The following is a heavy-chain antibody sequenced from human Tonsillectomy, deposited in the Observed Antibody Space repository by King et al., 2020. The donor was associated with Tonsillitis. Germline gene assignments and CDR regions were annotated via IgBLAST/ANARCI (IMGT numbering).Heavy chain of an antibody. CDR3: AKDSSGRPGTAMASPSLYAFDI. V-gene: IGHV3-23*04. D-gene: IGHD5-18*01. CDR1: GFTFSSYA. Sequence: VQLVESGGGLVQPGGSLRLSCAASGFTFSSYAMSWVRQAPGKGLEWVSAISGSGGSTYYADSVKGRFTISRDNSKNTLYLQMNSLRAEDTAVYYCAKDSSGRPGTAMASPSLYAFDIWGQGTMVTVSS. CDR2: ISGSGGST. J-gene: IGHJ3*02.